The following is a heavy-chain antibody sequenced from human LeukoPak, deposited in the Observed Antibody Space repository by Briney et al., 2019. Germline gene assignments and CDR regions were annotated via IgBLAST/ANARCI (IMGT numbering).Heavy chain of an antibody. Sequence: GASVKVSCKASGYTFTSYDINWVRQATGQGLEWMGWMNPNSGNTGYAQKFQGRVTMTRNTSISTAYMELSSLRSEDTAVYYCARVIVVVVAAHPFDGMDVWGQGTTVTVS. J-gene: IGHJ6*02. CDR1: GYTFTSYD. D-gene: IGHD2-15*01. CDR3: ARVIVVVVAAHPFDGMDV. CDR2: MNPNSGNT. V-gene: IGHV1-8*01.